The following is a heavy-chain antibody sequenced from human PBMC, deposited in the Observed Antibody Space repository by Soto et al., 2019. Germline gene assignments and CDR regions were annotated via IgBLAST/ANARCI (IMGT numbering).Heavy chain of an antibody. CDR1: GGSISSSSYY. J-gene: IGHJ4*02. D-gene: IGHD6-19*01. CDR2: IYYSGST. V-gene: IGHV4-39*01. CDR3: ARHDDSSGSIDY. Sequence: SETLSLTCTVSGGSISSSSYYWGWIRQPPGKGLEWIGSIYYSGSTYYNPSLKSRVTISVDTSKNQFSLKLSSVTAADTAVYYCARHDDSSGSIDYWGQGTLVTVSS.